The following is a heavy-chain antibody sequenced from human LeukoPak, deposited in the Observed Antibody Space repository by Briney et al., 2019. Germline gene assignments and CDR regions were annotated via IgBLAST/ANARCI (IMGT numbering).Heavy chain of an antibody. V-gene: IGHV1-69*05. D-gene: IGHD3-3*01. CDR1: GGTFISYA. Sequence: ASVKVSCKASGGTFISYAISWVRQAPGQGLEWMGGIIPIFGTANYAQKFQGRVTITTDESTSTAYMELSSLRSEDTAVYYCARGVGAVGDYWGQGTLVTVSS. J-gene: IGHJ4*02. CDR2: IIPIFGTA. CDR3: ARGVGAVGDY.